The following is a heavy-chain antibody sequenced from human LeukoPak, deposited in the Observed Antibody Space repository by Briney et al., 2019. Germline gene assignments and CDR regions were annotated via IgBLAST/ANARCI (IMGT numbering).Heavy chain of an antibody. V-gene: IGHV1-69*13. CDR3: ARCDYDYVWGSYRPSKHDAFDI. CDR2: IIPIFGTA. D-gene: IGHD3-16*02. CDR1: GGTFSSYA. Sequence: ASVKVSCKASGGTFSSYAISWVRQAPGQGLEWMGGIIPIFGTANYAQKFQGRVTITADESTSTAYMELSSLRSEDTAVYYCARCDYDYVWGSYRPSKHDAFDIWGQGTMVTVSS. J-gene: IGHJ3*02.